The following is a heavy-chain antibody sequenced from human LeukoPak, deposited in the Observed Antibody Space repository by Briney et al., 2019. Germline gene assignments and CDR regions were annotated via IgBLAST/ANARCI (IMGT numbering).Heavy chain of an antibody. Sequence: ASVKVSCKASGGTFSSYAISWVRQAPGQGLEWMGGIIPIFGTANYAQKFQGRVTITADESTSTAYMELSSLRAEDTAVYYCAKGGSSNTYYPDYWGQGTLVTVSS. CDR1: GGTFSSYA. CDR3: AKGGSSNTYYPDY. V-gene: IGHV1-69*13. CDR2: IIPIFGTA. D-gene: IGHD2/OR15-2a*01. J-gene: IGHJ4*02.